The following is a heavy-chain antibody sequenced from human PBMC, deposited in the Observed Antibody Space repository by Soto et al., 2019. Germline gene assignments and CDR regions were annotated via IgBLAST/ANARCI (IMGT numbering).Heavy chain of an antibody. Sequence: EVQLLESGGGLVQPGGSLTLSCAASGFTFRSSAMSWVRQTPXKGLEWVSDISGRADSTFYADSVKGRFNISRDNSKXXXXXXXXXXXXXXXXXXXXAKSYWKXWFESWGQGTLVTVSS. CDR1: GFTFRSSA. CDR2: ISGRADST. CDR3: AKSYWKXWFES. V-gene: IGHV3-23*01. J-gene: IGHJ5*01. D-gene: IGHD1-1*01.